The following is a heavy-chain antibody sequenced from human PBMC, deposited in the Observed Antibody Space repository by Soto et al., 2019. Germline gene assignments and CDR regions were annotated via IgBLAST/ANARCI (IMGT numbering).Heavy chain of an antibody. CDR2: IFYTGST. CDR3: TRHHPHHYDSSGYFDY. V-gene: IGHV4-59*04. Sequence: SETLSLTCTVSGDFLSSYYWRWIRQSQVKGLEWIGYIFYTGSTYYNASLKSRVTLSIDTSKNQFSLHLTSVTAADTAVYYCTRHHPHHYDSSGYFDYWGQGTLVTVSS. D-gene: IGHD3-22*01. J-gene: IGHJ4*02. CDR1: GDFLSSYY.